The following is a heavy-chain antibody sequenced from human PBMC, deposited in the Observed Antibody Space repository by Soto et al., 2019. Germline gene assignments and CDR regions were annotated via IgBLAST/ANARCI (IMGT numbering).Heavy chain of an antibody. Sequence: ASVKVSCKASGYTFTSYAMHWVRQAPGQRLEWMGWINAGNGNTKYSQKFQGRVTITRDTSASTAYMELSSLRSEDTAVYYCARDGRYCSGGSCLTNYYYYYMDVWGKGTTVTVSS. D-gene: IGHD2-15*01. CDR2: INAGNGNT. CDR1: GYTFTSYA. J-gene: IGHJ6*03. V-gene: IGHV1-3*01. CDR3: ARDGRYCSGGSCLTNYYYYYMDV.